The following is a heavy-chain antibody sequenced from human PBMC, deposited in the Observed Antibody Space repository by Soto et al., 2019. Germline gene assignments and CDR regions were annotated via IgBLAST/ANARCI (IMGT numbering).Heavy chain of an antibody. Sequence: ASVKVSCKASGYTFTGNYMHWVRQAPGQGLEWMGWINPNSGGTNYAQKFQGRVTMTRDTSISTAYMELSRLRSDDTAVYYCARGGYNWNKSTVYYYYGMDVWGQGTTVTVSS. J-gene: IGHJ6*02. CDR3: ARGGYNWNKSTVYYYYGMDV. V-gene: IGHV1-2*02. D-gene: IGHD1-20*01. CDR1: GYTFTGNY. CDR2: INPNSGGT.